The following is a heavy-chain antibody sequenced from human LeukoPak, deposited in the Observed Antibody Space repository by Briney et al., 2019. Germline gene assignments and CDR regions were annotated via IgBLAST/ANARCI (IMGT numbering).Heavy chain of an antibody. J-gene: IGHJ3*01. CDR1: GFTFSDHY. CDR3: AKGYSGLLVYALDV. Sequence: GGSLRLSCAGSGFTFSDHYIDWVRQAPGKGPEWVGRSRNKANSDTTEYAASVKGRFSISRDDSKNLQFLQMNSLRTEDTAVYYFAKGYSGLLVYALDVWGPGTRVTVSS. D-gene: IGHD5-12*01. CDR2: SRNKANSDTT. V-gene: IGHV3-72*01.